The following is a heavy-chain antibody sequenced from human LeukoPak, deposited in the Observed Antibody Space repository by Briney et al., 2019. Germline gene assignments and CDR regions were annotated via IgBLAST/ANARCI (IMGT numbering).Heavy chain of an antibody. J-gene: IGHJ4*02. CDR1: GFTFSSYA. Sequence: GGSLRLSCAASGFTFSSYAMSWVRQAPGKGLEWVSAISGSGGSTYYADSVKGRFTISRDNAKNSLYLQMNSLRAEDTAVYYCARDADYSKGYSYWGQGTLVTVSS. D-gene: IGHD4-11*01. V-gene: IGHV3-23*01. CDR3: ARDADYSKGYSY. CDR2: ISGSGGST.